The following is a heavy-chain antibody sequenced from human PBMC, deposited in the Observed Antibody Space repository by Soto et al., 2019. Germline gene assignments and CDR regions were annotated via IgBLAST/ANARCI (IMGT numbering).Heavy chain of an antibody. D-gene: IGHD2-2*01. CDR1: GFTFTNYA. Sequence: GGSLRLSCAASGFTFTNYAMGWVRQAPGKGLEWVSAISGSGGNTYYADSVKGRFTISRDNSKNTLHLQMNSLRAEDTAVYYCAKGAGSTSCNWFDPWGQGTLVTVSS. CDR3: AKGAGSTSCNWFDP. V-gene: IGHV3-23*01. CDR2: ISGSGGNT. J-gene: IGHJ5*02.